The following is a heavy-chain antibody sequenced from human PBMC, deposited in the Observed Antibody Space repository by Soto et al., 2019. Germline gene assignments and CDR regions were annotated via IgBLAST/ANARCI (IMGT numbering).Heavy chain of an antibody. Sequence: SETLSLTCTVSGGSISSGGHYWTWIRQPPGKVLEWIGYIYYSGSTYYNPSLNSRVTISLQTSKNQFSLKLSSVTAADTAVYYCASGLEAAGPVWFDPWGQGTLVTVSS. CDR3: ASGLEAAGPVWFDP. CDR2: IYYSGST. J-gene: IGHJ5*02. CDR1: GGSISSGGHY. V-gene: IGHV4-30-4*01. D-gene: IGHD6-13*01.